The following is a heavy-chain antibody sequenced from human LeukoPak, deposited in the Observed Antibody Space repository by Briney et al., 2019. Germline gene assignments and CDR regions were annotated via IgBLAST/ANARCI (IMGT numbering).Heavy chain of an antibody. J-gene: IGHJ4*02. V-gene: IGHV3-33*06. Sequence: GGSLRLSCAASGFTFSSCGFHWVRQAPGKGLEWVAVIWYDGTHKYYADSVKGRLTISRDNSKNTVYLQINRLKSQDKAGKYCVKGRDDGYRGCDYWRRGTLVRVSS. CDR2: IWYDGTHK. CDR3: VKGRDDGYRGCDY. D-gene: IGHD5-24*01. CDR1: GFTFSSCG.